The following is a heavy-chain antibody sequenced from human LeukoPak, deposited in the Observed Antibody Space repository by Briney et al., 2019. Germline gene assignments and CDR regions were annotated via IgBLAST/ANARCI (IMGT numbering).Heavy chain of an antibody. V-gene: IGHV1-69*13. CDR2: IIPIFGTA. Sequence: SVKVSCKVSGGTFSSYAISWVRQAPGQGLEWMGGIIPIFGTANYAQKFQGRVTITADESTSTAYMKLSSLRSEDTAVYYCARVHGGNSVGWSDPWGQGTLLTVSS. CDR1: GGTFSSYA. CDR3: ARVHGGNSVGWSDP. J-gene: IGHJ5*02. D-gene: IGHD4-23*01.